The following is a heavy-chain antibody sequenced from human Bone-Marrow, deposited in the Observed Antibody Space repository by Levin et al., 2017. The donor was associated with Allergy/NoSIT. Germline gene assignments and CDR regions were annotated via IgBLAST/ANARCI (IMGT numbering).Heavy chain of an antibody. Sequence: GESLKISCKASGFTFTIYDIHWVRQAPGQGLEWVGRLNPNTGGTDSAQKFMGRVTMTRDTSTTTAFMELTRLRPDDTAIYYWARETIAAPPYNWFDTWGQGALVTVSS. CDR1: GFTFTIYD. J-gene: IGHJ5*02. CDR2: LNPNTGGT. V-gene: IGHV1-2*06. D-gene: IGHD6-13*01. CDR3: ARETIAAPPYNWFDT.